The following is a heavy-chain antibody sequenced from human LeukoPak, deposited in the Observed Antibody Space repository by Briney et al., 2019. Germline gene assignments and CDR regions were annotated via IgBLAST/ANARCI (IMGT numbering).Heavy chain of an antibody. Sequence: GGSLRLSCAASGLTFSSYWMSWVRQAPGKGLEWVANIKQDGSEKYYVDSVKGRFTISRDNAKNSLYLQMNSLRAEDTAVYYCARQSYYFDYWGQGTLVTVSS. CDR2: IKQDGSEK. D-gene: IGHD3-16*02. CDR1: GLTFSSYW. J-gene: IGHJ4*02. CDR3: ARQSYYFDY. V-gene: IGHV3-7*01.